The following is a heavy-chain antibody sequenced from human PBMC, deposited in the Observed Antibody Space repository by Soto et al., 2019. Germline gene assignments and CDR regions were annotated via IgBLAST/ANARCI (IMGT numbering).Heavy chain of an antibody. V-gene: IGHV1-69*01. CDR3: ARGITIVVVAARMGRAFDI. D-gene: IGHD3-3*01. J-gene: IGHJ3*02. CDR2: IIPIFGTA. Sequence: QVQLVQSGAEVMKPGSSVKVSCKASGGTFSSYAISWVRQAPGQGLEWMGGIIPIFGTANYAQKFQGRVTITADESTSTAYMELSSLRSEDTAVYYCARGITIVVVAARMGRAFDILGQGTMVTVSS. CDR1: GGTFSSYA.